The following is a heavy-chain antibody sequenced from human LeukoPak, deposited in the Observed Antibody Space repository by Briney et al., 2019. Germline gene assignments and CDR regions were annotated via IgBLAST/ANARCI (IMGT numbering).Heavy chain of an antibody. V-gene: IGHV4-30-2*01. D-gene: IGHD6-6*01. Sequence: SETLSLTCTVSGGSISSGGYYWSWIRQPPGKGLEWIGYIYHSGSTYYNPSLKSRVTISVDRSKNQFSLKLSSVTAADTAVYYCARVFAIAARGIDYWGQGTLVTASS. CDR3: ARVFAIAARGIDY. CDR2: IYHSGST. J-gene: IGHJ4*02. CDR1: GGSISSGGYY.